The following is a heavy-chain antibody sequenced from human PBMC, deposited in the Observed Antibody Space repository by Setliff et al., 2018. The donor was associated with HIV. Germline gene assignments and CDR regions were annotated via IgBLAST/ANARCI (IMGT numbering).Heavy chain of an antibody. CDR2: IIPIFGTA. V-gene: IGHV1-69*05. Sequence: KISCKGSGYSFTSYAISWVRQAPGQGLEWMGGIIPIFGTANYAQKFQGRVTITTDESTSTAYMELSSLRSEDTAVYYCAGSGWSQLDYWGQGTLVTVSS. CDR3: AGSGWSQLDY. J-gene: IGHJ4*02. CDR1: GYSFTSYA. D-gene: IGHD6-19*01.